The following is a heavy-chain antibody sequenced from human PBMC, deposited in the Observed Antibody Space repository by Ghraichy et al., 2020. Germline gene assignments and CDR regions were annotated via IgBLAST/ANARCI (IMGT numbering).Heavy chain of an antibody. D-gene: IGHD3-10*01. Sequence: SETLSLTCTVSGGSISSYYWSWIRQPPGKGLEWIGYIYYSGSTNYNPSLKSRVTISLDTSKNHFSLNLSSVTAADTAVYYCARDFSVGDYGSGSYYEGLNWLGPWGQGTLVP. V-gene: IGHV4-59*12. CDR3: ARDFSVGDYGSGSYYEGLNWLGP. CDR2: IYYSGST. CDR1: GGSISSYY. J-gene: IGHJ5*02.